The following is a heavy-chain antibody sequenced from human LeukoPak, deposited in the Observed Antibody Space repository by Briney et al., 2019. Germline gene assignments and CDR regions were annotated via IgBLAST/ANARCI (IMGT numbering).Heavy chain of an antibody. Sequence: GGSLRLSCAASGFTFSSYAMSWVRQAPGKGLEWVSAISGSGGSTYYADSVKGRFTISRDNSKNTLYLQMNSLRAEDTAVYYCARERYYYDSSGYSDWGQGTLVTVSS. CDR1: GFTFSSYA. J-gene: IGHJ4*02. CDR3: ARERYYYDSSGYSD. D-gene: IGHD3-22*01. CDR2: ISGSGGST. V-gene: IGHV3-23*01.